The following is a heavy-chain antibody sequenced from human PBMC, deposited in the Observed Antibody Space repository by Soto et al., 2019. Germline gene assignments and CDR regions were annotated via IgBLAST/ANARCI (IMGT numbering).Heavy chain of an antibody. V-gene: IGHV3-48*01. Sequence: EVQLVESGGGLVQPGGSLRLSCAASGFTFSSYSMNWVRQAPGKGLEWVSYISSSSSTIYYADSVKGRFTISRDNAKNELYLQMHSLRAEDTAVYYCAGEADYLNWFDPWGQGTLVTVSS. CDR1: GFTFSSYS. CDR2: ISSSSSTI. D-gene: IGHD4-17*01. CDR3: AGEADYLNWFDP. J-gene: IGHJ5*02.